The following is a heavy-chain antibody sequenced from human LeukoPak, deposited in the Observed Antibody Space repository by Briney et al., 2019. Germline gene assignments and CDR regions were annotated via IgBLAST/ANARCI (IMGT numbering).Heavy chain of an antibody. D-gene: IGHD1-1*01. CDR2: IYPGDSDT. CDR1: GYSFTTYW. J-gene: IGHJ4*02. V-gene: IGHV5-51*01. CDR3: ARPGPTVRYFDY. Sequence: GEALKISCKVSGYSFTTYWIAWVRQMPGKGLEWMGIIYPGDSDTRYSPSFQGQVTISADKSISTAYLQWSSLKASDTAMYYCARPGPTVRYFDYCGQGTLVTVSS.